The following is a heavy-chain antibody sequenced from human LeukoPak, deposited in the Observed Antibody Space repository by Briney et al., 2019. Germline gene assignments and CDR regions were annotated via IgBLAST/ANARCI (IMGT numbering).Heavy chain of an antibody. J-gene: IGHJ5*02. CDR2: INHSGST. CDR1: GGSFSGYY. Sequence: PSETLSLTCAVYGGSFSGYYWSWIRQPPGKGLEWIGEINHSGSTNYNPSLKSRVTISVDTSKNQFSLKLSSVTAADTAVYYCARGLGGHYDILTGYYTRRNWFDPWGQGTLVTVSS. CDR3: ARGLGGHYDILTGYYTRRNWFDP. V-gene: IGHV4-34*01. D-gene: IGHD3-9*01.